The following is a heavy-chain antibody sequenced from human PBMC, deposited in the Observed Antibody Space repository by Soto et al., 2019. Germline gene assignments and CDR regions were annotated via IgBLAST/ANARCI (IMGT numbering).Heavy chain of an antibody. J-gene: IGHJ6*02. CDR2: IYYSGST. V-gene: IGHV4-31*03. Sequence: SETLSLTCTVSGGSISSGGYYWSWIRPHPGKGLEWIGYIYYSGSTYYNPSLKSRVTISVDTSKNQFSLKLSSVTAADTAVYYCARAGGFSGVLVPAAIENYYGMDVWGQGTTVTVSS. CDR3: ARAGGFSGVLVPAAIENYYGMDV. D-gene: IGHD2-2*02. CDR1: GGSISSGGYY.